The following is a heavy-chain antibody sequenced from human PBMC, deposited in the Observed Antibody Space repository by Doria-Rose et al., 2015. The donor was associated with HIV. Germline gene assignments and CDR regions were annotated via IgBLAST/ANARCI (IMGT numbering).Heavy chain of an antibody. J-gene: IGHJ4*02. D-gene: IGHD3-3*01. CDR3: ARMGSYRELDY. CDR1: GASVSSRGYY. V-gene: IGHV4-31*03. Sequence: SGHGLVKPSETLSLTCSVSGASVSSRGYYWNWIRQVPGKGLESLGYTYYTGTSDYSPSLKSRLNMAVDTSKNQSSLKLSFVTVADTAVYYCARMGSYRELDYWGQGALVIVSA. CDR2: TYYTGTS.